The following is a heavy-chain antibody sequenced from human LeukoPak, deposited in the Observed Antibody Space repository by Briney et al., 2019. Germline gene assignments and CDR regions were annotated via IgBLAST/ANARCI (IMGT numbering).Heavy chain of an antibody. CDR1: GYTFTSYD. Sequence: ASVKVSCKASGYTFTSYDINWVRQATGQGLEWMGWMNPNSGNTGYAQKFQGRVTMTRNTSISTAYMELSSLRSEDTAVYYCARGVAVAGLYYYYYYGMDVWGQGTTVTVSS. J-gene: IGHJ6*02. CDR3: ARGVAVAGLYYYYYYGMDV. CDR2: MNPNSGNT. V-gene: IGHV1-8*01. D-gene: IGHD6-19*01.